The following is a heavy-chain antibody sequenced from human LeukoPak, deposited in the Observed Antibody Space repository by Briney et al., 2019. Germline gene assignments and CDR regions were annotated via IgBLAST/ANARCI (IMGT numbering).Heavy chain of an antibody. CDR1: GCSFTSYW. V-gene: IGHV5-51*01. J-gene: IGHJ6*02. D-gene: IGHD1-1*01. CDR3: ARRSRGYPYGMDV. CDR2: IYRGDSDT. Sequence: GGALPIYFQGSGCSFTSYWMGWVRPPPGQGLEWMGGIYRGDSDTRYSPSFQGQVTIPADKSISTAYLQWSSLKASDTAMYYSARRSRGYPYGMDVWGQGTTVTVSS.